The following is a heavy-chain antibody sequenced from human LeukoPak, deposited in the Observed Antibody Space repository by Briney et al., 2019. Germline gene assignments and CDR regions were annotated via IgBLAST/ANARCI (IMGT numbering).Heavy chain of an antibody. CDR3: ARYYGSGSYYLDY. V-gene: IGHV4-59*08. Sequence: SETLSLTCTVSGGSITSYYWSWIRHPPGKGLEWIGYIYYSGSTNYNPSLKSRVTISVDTSKNQFSLKLSSVTAADTAVYYCARYYGSGSYYLDYWGQGTLVTVSS. CDR1: GGSITSYY. J-gene: IGHJ4*02. CDR2: IYYSGST. D-gene: IGHD3-10*01.